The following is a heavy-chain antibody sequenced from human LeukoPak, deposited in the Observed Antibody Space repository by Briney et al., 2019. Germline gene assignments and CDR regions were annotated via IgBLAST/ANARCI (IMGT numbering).Heavy chain of an antibody. J-gene: IGHJ4*02. Sequence: GESLKISCRASGYSFTKYWIGWVRQMPGKGLEWMGIIYPGDSDTRYSLSFQGQVTISDDKSNNTAYLQWSGLKASDSAMYYCARRALYYDSTGCGAVDYWGQGTLVIVSS. D-gene: IGHD3-22*01. CDR1: GYSFTKYW. CDR3: ARRALYYDSTGCGAVDY. V-gene: IGHV5-51*01. CDR2: IYPGDSDT.